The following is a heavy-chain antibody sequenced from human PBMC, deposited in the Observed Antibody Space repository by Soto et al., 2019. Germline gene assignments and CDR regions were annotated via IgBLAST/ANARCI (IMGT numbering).Heavy chain of an antibody. CDR1: GGSISSSNW. J-gene: IGHJ4*02. D-gene: IGHD3-10*01. Sequence: QVQLQESGPGLVKPSGTLSLTCAVSGGSISSSNWWSWVRQPPGKGLEWIGEIYHSGRTNYNTSLKSRVIISVDKSKIQFSLKLSSVTAEDTAVYYCGGGGSVWYIDYWGQGTMVTVSS. CDR3: GGGGSVWYIDY. V-gene: IGHV4-4*02. CDR2: IYHSGRT.